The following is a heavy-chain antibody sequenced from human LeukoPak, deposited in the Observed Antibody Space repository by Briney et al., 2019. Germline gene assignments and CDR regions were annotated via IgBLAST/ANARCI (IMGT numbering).Heavy chain of an antibody. J-gene: IGHJ6*02. CDR3: ARDRGFFGEPDFYYAMDV. CDR1: GFTFSSYS. CDR2: IETGGST. D-gene: IGHD3-10*01. V-gene: IGHV3-66*01. Sequence: PGGSLRLSCAASGFTFSSYSMNWVRQAPGKGLEYVSSIETGGSTHYADSVKGRFTISRDTSKNNLYLQMHSLRAEDTAAYYCARDRGFFGEPDFYYAMDVWGQGTTVTVSS.